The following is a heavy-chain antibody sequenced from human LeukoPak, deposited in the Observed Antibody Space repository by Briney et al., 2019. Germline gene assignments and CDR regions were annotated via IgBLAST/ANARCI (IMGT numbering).Heavy chain of an antibody. D-gene: IGHD4-17*01. CDR1: GFTFSSYS. CDR3: ARDHSLRETHYYYYYMDV. J-gene: IGHJ6*03. Sequence: GGSLRLSCAASGFTFSSYSMNWVRQAPGKGLEWVSSISSSSSYIYYADSVKGRSTISRDNAKNSLYLQMNSLRAEDTAVYYCARDHSLRETHYYYYYMDVWGKGTTVTVSS. CDR2: ISSSSSYI. V-gene: IGHV3-21*01.